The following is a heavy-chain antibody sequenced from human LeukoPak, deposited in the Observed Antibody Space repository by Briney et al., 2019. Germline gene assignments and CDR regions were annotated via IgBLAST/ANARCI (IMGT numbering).Heavy chain of an antibody. CDR2: ISWNSGSI. D-gene: IGHD2-21*01. J-gene: IGHJ6*02. Sequence: GRSLRLSCAGSGFIFNNYAMHWVRQPPGKGLEWVSGISWNSGSIDYADSVKGRFTISRDNAKNSLYLQMNSLRAEDTAVYYCARYCGGDCYGMDVWGQGTTVTVSS. CDR3: ARYCGGDCYGMDV. CDR1: GFIFNNYA. V-gene: IGHV3-9*01.